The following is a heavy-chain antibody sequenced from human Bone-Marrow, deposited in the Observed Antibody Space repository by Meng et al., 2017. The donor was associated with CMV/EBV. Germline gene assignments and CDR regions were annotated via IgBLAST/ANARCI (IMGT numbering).Heavy chain of an antibody. Sequence: GGSLRLSCAAPGFTFSSYAMSWVRQAPGKGLEWVSAISGSGGSTYYADSVKGRFTISRDNSKNTLYLQMNSLRAEDTAVYYCAKDLGDVLRFLEWFSVLDYWRQGTLVTVSS. CDR1: GFTFSSYA. D-gene: IGHD3-3*01. J-gene: IGHJ4*02. CDR2: ISGSGGST. V-gene: IGHV3-23*01. CDR3: AKDLGDVLRFLEWFSVLDY.